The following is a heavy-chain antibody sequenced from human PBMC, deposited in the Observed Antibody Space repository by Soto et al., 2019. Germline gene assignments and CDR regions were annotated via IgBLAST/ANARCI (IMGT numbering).Heavy chain of an antibody. V-gene: IGHV4-31*03. CDR3: ARVRPNIVATLFDY. D-gene: IGHD5-12*01. CDR2: IYYSGST. CDR1: GGSISSGGYY. Sequence: PSETLSLTCTVSGGSISSGGYYWSWILQHPGKGLEWIGYIYYSGSTYYNPSLKSRATISVDTSKNQFSLKLSSVTAADTAVYYCARVRPNIVATLFDYWGQGTLVTVSS. J-gene: IGHJ4*02.